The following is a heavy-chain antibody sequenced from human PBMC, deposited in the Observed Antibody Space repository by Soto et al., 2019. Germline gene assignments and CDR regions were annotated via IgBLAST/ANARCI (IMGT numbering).Heavy chain of an antibody. CDR1: GGTFSSYA. CDR3: ARAYCSGGSCYPSGYFDY. CDR2: IIPIFGTA. V-gene: IGHV1-69*12. Sequence: QVQLVQSGAEVKKPGSSVKVSCKASGGTFSSYAISWVRQAPGQGLEWMGGIIPIFGTANYAQKFQGRVTITADEATSPAYMERSSLRSEDTAVYYCARAYCSGGSCYPSGYFDYWGQGTLVTVSS. J-gene: IGHJ4*02. D-gene: IGHD2-15*01.